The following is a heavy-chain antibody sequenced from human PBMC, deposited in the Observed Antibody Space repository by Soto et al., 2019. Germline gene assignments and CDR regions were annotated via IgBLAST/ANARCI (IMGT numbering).Heavy chain of an antibody. D-gene: IGHD6-13*01. CDR1: VFTFSAYA. J-gene: IGHJ4*02. CDR2: ISGSAGAT. V-gene: IGHV3-23*01. CDR3: ARQDYSTTWYLNH. Sequence: GWPLRLSCTASVFTFSAYAMTLVLHSPGKGLEWVSVISGSAGATYYADSVKGRFTISRDNSKNTLYLQMNSLRAEDTAVYYCARQDYSTTWYLNHWGQGTLVTVSS.